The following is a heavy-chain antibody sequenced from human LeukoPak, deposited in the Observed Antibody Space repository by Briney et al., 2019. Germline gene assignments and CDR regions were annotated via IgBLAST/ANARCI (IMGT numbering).Heavy chain of an antibody. Sequence: ASVKVSCKASGYTFTSYDINWVRQATGQGLEWMGWMNPNSGNTGYAQKFQGRVTITRNTSISTAYMELSSLRSEDTAVYYCARGGYLYCSSTSCLGSAFDIWGQGTMVTVSS. V-gene: IGHV1-8*03. D-gene: IGHD2-2*01. CDR3: ARGGYLYCSSTSCLGSAFDI. CDR1: GYTFTSYD. J-gene: IGHJ3*02. CDR2: MNPNSGNT.